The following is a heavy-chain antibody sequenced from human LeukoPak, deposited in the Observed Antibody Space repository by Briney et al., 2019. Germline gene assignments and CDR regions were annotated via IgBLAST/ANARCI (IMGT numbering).Heavy chain of an antibody. CDR1: GFTFSSYA. CDR3: AKDGNITFAGVTDY. Sequence: PGGSLRLSCAASGFTFSSYAMSGVRQAPGKGLEWVAAISVSGCSTYYADAVKGRFTIPRDNSKNTLYLQMNIRGSDDTGVDYWAKDGNITFAGVTDYWGQGTLVTVSS. D-gene: IGHD3-16*01. J-gene: IGHJ4*02. CDR2: ISVSGCST. V-gene: IGHV3-23*01.